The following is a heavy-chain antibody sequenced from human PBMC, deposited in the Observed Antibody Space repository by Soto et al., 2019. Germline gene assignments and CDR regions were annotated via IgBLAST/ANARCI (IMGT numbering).Heavy chain of an antibody. CDR1: GFSLRTTGVG. V-gene: IGHV2-5*01. CDR2: IYWNDDK. Sequence: HITFKESGPTLVEPTQTLTLTCTYSGFSLRTTGVGVGWIRQPPGKALEWLGIIYWNDDKRYSPSLKNRFTLTSDISKSQVVLTMTNMDPVDTATYYCAHTWGLPFDYWGQGTLVIVSS. CDR3: AHTWGLPFDY. D-gene: IGHD3-16*01. J-gene: IGHJ4*02.